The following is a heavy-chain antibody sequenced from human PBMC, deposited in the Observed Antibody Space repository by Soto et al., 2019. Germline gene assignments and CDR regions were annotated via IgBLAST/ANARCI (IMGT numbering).Heavy chain of an antibody. CDR3: ARGELWWDD. J-gene: IGHJ4*02. Sequence: QVQLQESGPGLVKPSQTLSLTCTVSGGSITSHDDYWSWIRQLPGKGLVWIGFLHHSGNTFYNPSLQSRLTISLDTSKNQFSLKLSSVTAADTAVYYCARGELWWDDWGQGTLVTVSS. CDR1: GGSITSHDDY. D-gene: IGHD3-16*01. CDR2: LHHSGNT. V-gene: IGHV4-31*03.